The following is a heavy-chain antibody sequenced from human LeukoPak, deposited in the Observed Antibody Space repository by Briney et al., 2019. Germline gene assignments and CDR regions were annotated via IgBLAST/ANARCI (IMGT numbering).Heavy chain of an antibody. D-gene: IGHD3-22*01. CDR2: IYYSGST. Sequence: SETLSLTCTVSGGSVSSYYWSWIRQPPGKGLEWIGYIYYSGSTNYNPSLKSRVTISVDTSKNQFSLKLSSVTAADTAVYYCARAAYDYDSSGYYYDSWYFDLWGRGTLVTVSS. J-gene: IGHJ2*01. CDR1: GGSVSSYY. V-gene: IGHV4-59*02. CDR3: ARAAYDYDSSGYYYDSWYFDL.